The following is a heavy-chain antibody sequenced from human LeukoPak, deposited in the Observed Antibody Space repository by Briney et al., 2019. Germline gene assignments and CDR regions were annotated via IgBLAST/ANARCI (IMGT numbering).Heavy chain of an antibody. CDR3: AGSIFGYPWFDP. Sequence: SETLSLTCTISAAINSFYWSWLRQPPGKGLEWIGYVFHTGHTNYNPSLKSRVTMSIDPSKDQVSLEVTSVTAADTAVYYCAGSIFGYPWFDPWGQGTLVSVSS. CDR2: VFHTGHT. V-gene: IGHV4-59*01. D-gene: IGHD3-9*01. J-gene: IGHJ5*02. CDR1: AAINSFY.